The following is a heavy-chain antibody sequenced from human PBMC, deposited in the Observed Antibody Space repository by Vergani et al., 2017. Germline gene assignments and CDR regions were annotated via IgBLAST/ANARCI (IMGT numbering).Heavy chain of an antibody. CDR3: ARDQRDCSGGSCYSGNWFDP. D-gene: IGHD2-15*01. CDR2: IYYSGST. J-gene: IGHJ5*02. CDR1: GGSISSGDYY. Sequence: QVQLQESGPGLVKPSQTLSLTCTVSGGSISSGDYYWSWIRQPPGKGLEWIGYIYYSGSTYYNPSLKSRVTISVDTSKNQFSLKLSSVTAADTAVYYCARDQRDCSGGSCYSGNWFDPWGQGTLVTVSS. V-gene: IGHV4-30-4*01.